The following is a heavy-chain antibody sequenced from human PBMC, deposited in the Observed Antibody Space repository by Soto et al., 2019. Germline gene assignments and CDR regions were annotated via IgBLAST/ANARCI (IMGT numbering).Heavy chain of an antibody. Sequence: SETLSLTCAVYGGSFSGYYWSWIRQPPGKGLEWIGEINHSGSTNYNPSLKSRVTISVDTSKNQFSLKLSSVTAADTAVYYCARGNTRYSGCTLLPFWAYWGQGTLVTVSS. CDR1: GGSFSGYY. J-gene: IGHJ4*02. CDR2: INHSGST. V-gene: IGHV4-34*01. D-gene: IGHD1-26*01. CDR3: ARGNTRYSGCTLLPFWAY.